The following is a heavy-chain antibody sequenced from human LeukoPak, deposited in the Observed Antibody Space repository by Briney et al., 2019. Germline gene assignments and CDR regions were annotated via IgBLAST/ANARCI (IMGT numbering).Heavy chain of an antibody. V-gene: IGHV3-23*01. D-gene: IGHD6-13*01. Sequence: GGSLRLSCAASGFTFSSYGMSWVRQAPGKGLEWVSAISGSGGSTYYADSVKGRFTISRDNSKNTLYLQMNSLRAEDTAVYYCAKAPRRIAAAGVDYWGQGTLVTVSS. CDR2: ISGSGGST. CDR3: AKAPRRIAAAGVDY. J-gene: IGHJ4*02. CDR1: GFTFSSYG.